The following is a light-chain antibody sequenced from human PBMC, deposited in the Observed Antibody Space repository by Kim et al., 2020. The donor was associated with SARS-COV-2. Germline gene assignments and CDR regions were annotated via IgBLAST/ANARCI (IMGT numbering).Light chain of an antibody. CDR2: DVS. CDR3: SSYTTSTTLI. Sequence: HYITITSTGTISDVASYKYVSWYQQPQAKAPKLMIYDVSNRPSGVSNRFSGSKSGKTASLTISGLQPEDEADYYCSSYTTSTTLIFGGGTQLTVL. CDR1: ISDVASYKY. V-gene: IGLV2-14*03. J-gene: IGLJ2*01.